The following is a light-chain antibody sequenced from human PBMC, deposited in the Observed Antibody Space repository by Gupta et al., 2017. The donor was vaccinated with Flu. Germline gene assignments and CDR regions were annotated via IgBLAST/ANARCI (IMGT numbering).Light chain of an antibody. CDR3: GTWDSSLRAWV. CDR1: SSNIENNY. V-gene: IGLV1-51*02. J-gene: IGLJ3*02. Sequence: SSSNIENNYVSWHQQLPGTAPKLLIYENNKRPSGIPDRFSGSKSDTSATLGITGLQTGDEADYYCGTWDSSLRAWVFGGGTKLTVL. CDR2: ENN.